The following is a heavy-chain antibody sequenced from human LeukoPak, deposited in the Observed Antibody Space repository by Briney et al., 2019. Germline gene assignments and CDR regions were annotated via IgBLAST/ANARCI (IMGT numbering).Heavy chain of an antibody. Sequence: GGSLRLSCAASGFTFSAYWMSWVRQAPGKGQEWVANIKTDGGEKYYVDSVKGRFTISRDNAKNSLYLQINSLRDEDTAVYYCTRDNNNLFDYWGQGTLVTVSS. J-gene: IGHJ4*02. CDR3: TRDNNNLFDY. CDR1: GFTFSAYW. V-gene: IGHV3-7*01. D-gene: IGHD1/OR15-1a*01. CDR2: IKTDGGEK.